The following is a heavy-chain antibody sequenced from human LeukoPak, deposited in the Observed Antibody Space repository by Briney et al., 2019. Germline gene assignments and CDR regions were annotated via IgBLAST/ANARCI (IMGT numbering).Heavy chain of an antibody. J-gene: IGHJ4*02. CDR3: ARGAKWGYYFDY. V-gene: IGHV3-74*01. D-gene: IGHD7-27*01. Sequence: GGSLRLSCAASAFTFNTYWMHWVRQVPGRGLEWVSRINGDESSTNYADSVKGRFTISRDNAKDTLYLHMNSLTAEDTAVYYCARGAKWGYYFDYWGQGTLVTVSS. CDR2: INGDESST. CDR1: AFTFNTYW.